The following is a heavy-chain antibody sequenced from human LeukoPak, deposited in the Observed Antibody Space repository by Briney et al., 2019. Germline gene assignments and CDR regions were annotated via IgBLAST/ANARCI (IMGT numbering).Heavy chain of an antibody. Sequence: ASVKVSCKTSGRSFIRYDISWVRQAPEQGLEWMGGVIPVFGTPNYAQKFQGRLTLTTDESTGTAYMELSSLTSEDTAVYHCATSDGGNSEGGFDSWGQGTLVIVSS. CDR2: VIPVFGTP. CDR3: ATSDGGNSEGGFDS. CDR1: GRSFIRYD. J-gene: IGHJ4*02. V-gene: IGHV1-69*05. D-gene: IGHD4-23*01.